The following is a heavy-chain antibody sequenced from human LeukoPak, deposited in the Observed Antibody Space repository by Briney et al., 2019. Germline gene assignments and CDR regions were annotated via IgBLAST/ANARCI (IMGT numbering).Heavy chain of an antibody. CDR3: ARGGQGDGYSADEAFDF. Sequence: SQTLSLTCVISGDSVVSNSTACNWIRQSPSRGLEWLGRTYYRSKWYNDYAVSVKSRITINPDTSKNQFSLQLNSVTPEDTAVYHCARGGQGDGYSADEAFDFWGQGTMVTVS. D-gene: IGHD5-24*01. CDR1: GDSVVSNSTA. J-gene: IGHJ3*01. CDR2: TYYRSKWYN. V-gene: IGHV6-1*01.